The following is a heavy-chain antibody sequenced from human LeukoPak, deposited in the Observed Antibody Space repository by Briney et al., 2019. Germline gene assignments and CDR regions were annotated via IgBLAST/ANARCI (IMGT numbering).Heavy chain of an antibody. CDR1: GFTFTNYA. CDR3: AKGKVGGAVAGRLDS. CDR2: VSGSGAST. Sequence: GGSLRLSCVASGFTFTNYAMTWVRQAPGKGLELVSGVSGSGASTYYAESVKGRFSISRGNSENMMYLQLSSLRAEDSAVYYCAKGKVGGAVAGRLDSWGQGTLVTVSS. V-gene: IGHV3-23*01. J-gene: IGHJ4*02. D-gene: IGHD6-19*01.